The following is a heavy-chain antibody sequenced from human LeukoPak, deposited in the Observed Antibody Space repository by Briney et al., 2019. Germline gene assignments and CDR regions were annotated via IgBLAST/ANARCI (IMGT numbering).Heavy chain of an antibody. CDR1: GFTFSSYA. CDR3: ARVGWELSCYYYYYMDV. CDR2: ISGSGGST. D-gene: IGHD3-16*02. J-gene: IGHJ6*03. Sequence: GGSLRLSCAASGFTFSSYAMSWVRQAPGKGLEWVSAISGSGGSTYYADSVKGRFTISRDNAKNSLYLQMNSLRAEDTAVYYCARVGWELSCYYYYYMDVWGKGTTVTISS. V-gene: IGHV3-23*01.